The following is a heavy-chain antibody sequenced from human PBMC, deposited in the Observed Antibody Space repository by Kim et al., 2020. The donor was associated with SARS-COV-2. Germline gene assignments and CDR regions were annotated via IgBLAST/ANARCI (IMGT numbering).Heavy chain of an antibody. CDR1: GFTFSSYG. J-gene: IGHJ6*02. Sequence: GGSLRLSCAASGFTFSSYGMHWVRQAPGKGLEWVAVISYDGSNKYYADSVKGRFTISRDNSKNTLYLQMNSLRAEDTAVYYCARVTGYSSSWYVGYYYYGMDVWGQGTTVTVSS. V-gene: IGHV3-33*05. CDR3: ARVTGYSSSWYVGYYYYGMDV. D-gene: IGHD6-13*01. CDR2: ISYDGSNK.